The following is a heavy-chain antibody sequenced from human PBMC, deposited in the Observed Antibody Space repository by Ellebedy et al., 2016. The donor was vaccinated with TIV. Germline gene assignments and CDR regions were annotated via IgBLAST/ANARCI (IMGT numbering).Heavy chain of an antibody. D-gene: IGHD5-12*01. V-gene: IGHV3-7*03. CDR1: GFIFSDCW. CDR3: ARTGYGYHGMDV. Sequence: PGGSLRLSCAASGFIFSDCWMTWVRQAPGKGLEFVANIDQGGNAKHYVDSVKGRFTISTDNAKNSLFMQMNNLRAEDTAVYYCARTGYGYHGMDVWGQGTTVSVSS. J-gene: IGHJ6*02. CDR2: IDQGGNAK.